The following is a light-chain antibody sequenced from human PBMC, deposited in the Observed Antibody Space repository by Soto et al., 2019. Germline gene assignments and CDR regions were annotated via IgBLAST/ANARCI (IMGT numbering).Light chain of an antibody. CDR2: TAS. V-gene: IGKV1-5*03. CDR1: QSINVW. CDR3: QQYSAYWT. Sequence: DIQMAQSPSTLSASVGDRVTISCRASQSINVWLAWYQQKPGKAPKLLIHTASTLEAGVPSRFSGSRSGTEFTLTISSLQPDDFATYYCQQYSAYWTFGQGTKVEI. J-gene: IGKJ1*01.